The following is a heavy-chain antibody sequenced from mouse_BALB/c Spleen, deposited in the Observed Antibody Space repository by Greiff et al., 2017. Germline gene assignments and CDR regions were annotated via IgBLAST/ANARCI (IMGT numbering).Heavy chain of an antibody. J-gene: IGHJ3*01. CDR3: ARGGYGNPFAY. CDR1: GYTFTSYW. D-gene: IGHD2-1*01. V-gene: IGHV1-69*02. Sequence: QVQLQQPGAELVKPGASVKLSCKASGYTFTSYWMHWVKQRPGQGLEWIGEIDPSDSYTNYNQKFKGKATLTVDKSSSTAYMQLSSLTSEDSAVYYCARGGYGNPFAYWGQGTLVTVSA. CDR2: IDPSDSYT.